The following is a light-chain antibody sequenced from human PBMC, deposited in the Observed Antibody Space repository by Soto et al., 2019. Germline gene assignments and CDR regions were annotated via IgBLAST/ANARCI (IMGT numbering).Light chain of an antibody. CDR1: QSFTSNY. CDR2: GAS. V-gene: IGKV3-20*01. Sequence: EIVLPQSPGTLSLSPGERATLSCGASQSFTSNYLAWYQQKPGQAPRLLIYGASTRATGIPDRFSGSGSGTDFTLTISRLEPEDFAVYYCHQYGSSPRTFGQGTKVDIK. J-gene: IGKJ1*01. CDR3: HQYGSSPRT.